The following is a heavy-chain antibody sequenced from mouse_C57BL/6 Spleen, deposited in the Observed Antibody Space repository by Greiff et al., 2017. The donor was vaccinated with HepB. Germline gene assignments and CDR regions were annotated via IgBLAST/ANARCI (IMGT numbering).Heavy chain of an antibody. Sequence: DVKLVESGGGLVKPGGSLKLSCAASGFTFSDYGMHWVRQAPEKGLEWVAYISSGSSTIYYAETVKGRFTISRDNAKNTLFMPMTSLRSEDTAMYYCARPPNYDGNYEFAYWGQGTLVTVSA. CDR1: GFTFSDYG. V-gene: IGHV5-17*01. J-gene: IGHJ3*01. CDR3: ARPPNYDGNYEFAY. CDR2: ISSGSSTI. D-gene: IGHD2-1*01.